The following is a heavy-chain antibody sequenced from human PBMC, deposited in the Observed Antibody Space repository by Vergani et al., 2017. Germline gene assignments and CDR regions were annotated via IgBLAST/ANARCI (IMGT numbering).Heavy chain of an antibody. CDR3: VKDIAASGNYWYFDL. CDR1: GFIFSSYW. J-gene: IGHJ2*01. CDR2: IKEDGSEK. V-gene: IGHV3-7*03. Sequence: EVQLVESGGGLVQPGGSLRLSCAASGFIFSSYWMHWVRQAPGKGLEWVAAIKEDGSEKQYVDSVKGRFTISRDNAKNSLYLQMNSLRAEDTALYYCVKDIAASGNYWYFDLWGRGTLVTVSS. D-gene: IGHD6-13*01.